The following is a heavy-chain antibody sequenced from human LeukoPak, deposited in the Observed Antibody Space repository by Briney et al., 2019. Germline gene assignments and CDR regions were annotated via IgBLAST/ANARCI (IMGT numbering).Heavy chain of an antibody. D-gene: IGHD2-15*01. CDR1: VYTFTGYF. J-gene: IGHJ6*04. CDR3: SRGVVVAADPTDV. V-gene: IGHV1-2*02. Sequence: ASVKVSCKASVYTFTGYFMHWVRQAPGQGLEWMGWINPGSGDTKYAQKFQGRVTMTRDTSISTAYMELSRLRSDDTAVYYCSRGVVVAADPTDVWGKGTTVTVSS. CDR2: INPGSGDT.